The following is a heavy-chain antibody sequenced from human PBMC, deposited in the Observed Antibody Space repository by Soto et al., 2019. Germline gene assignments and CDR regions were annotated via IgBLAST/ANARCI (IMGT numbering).Heavy chain of an antibody. CDR3: AHVLTTVTTL. J-gene: IGHJ4*02. V-gene: IGHV2-5*02. CDR2: IYWDDDK. Sequence: QITLKESGPTLVKPTQTLTLTCTFSGFSLSTSGVGVGWIRQPPGKALEWLALIYWDDDKRYSPSLKSRLTITTDTSKNQVVLTMTTMDPVYTATYYGAHVLTTVTTLWGQGTLVTVSS. CDR1: GFSLSTSGVG. D-gene: IGHD4-17*01.